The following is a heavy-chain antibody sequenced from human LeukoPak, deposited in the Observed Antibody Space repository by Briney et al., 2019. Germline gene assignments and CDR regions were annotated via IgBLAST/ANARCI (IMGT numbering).Heavy chain of an antibody. CDR3: ATVETTVTTNWFDP. D-gene: IGHD4-17*01. V-gene: IGHV1-18*01. J-gene: IGHJ5*02. CDR1: GYTFTSYG. Sequence: ASVKVSCKASGYTFTSYGISWVRQAPGQGLEWMGWISAYNGNTNYAQKLQGRVTMTTDTSTSTAYMELRSLRSDDTAVYYCATVETTVTTNWFDPWGQGTLVTVSS. CDR2: ISAYNGNT.